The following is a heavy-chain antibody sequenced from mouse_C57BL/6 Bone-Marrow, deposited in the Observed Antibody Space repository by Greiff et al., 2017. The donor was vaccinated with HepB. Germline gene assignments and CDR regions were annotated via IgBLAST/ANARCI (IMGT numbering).Heavy chain of an antibody. D-gene: IGHD1-1*01. Sequence: QVQLKQSGPGLVAPSQSLSITCTVSGFSLTSYAISWVRQPPGKGLEWLGVIWTGGGTNYNSALKSRLSISKDNSKSQVFLKMNSLQTDDTARYYCARNYYYGSHGYFDYWGQGTTLTVSS. V-gene: IGHV2-9-1*01. CDR1: GFSLTSYA. CDR3: ARNYYYGSHGYFDY. CDR2: IWTGGGT. J-gene: IGHJ2*01.